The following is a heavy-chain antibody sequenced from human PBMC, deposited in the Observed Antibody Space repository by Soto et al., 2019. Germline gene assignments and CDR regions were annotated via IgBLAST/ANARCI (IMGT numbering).Heavy chain of an antibody. CDR3: ARKVLGSTSRPDWWYFDL. J-gene: IGHJ2*01. CDR2: ISGGGDRT. V-gene: IGHV3-23*01. D-gene: IGHD2-2*01. CDR1: EFTFINYA. Sequence: EVQLLESGGGLVQPGGSLRLSCVGSEFTFINYAMNWVRQTPGKGLEWVSTISGGGDRTFDADTVKGRFTISRDNSKNTVNLQMNSLRADDTAVYYCARKVLGSTSRPDWWYFDLWGRGTLVTVSS.